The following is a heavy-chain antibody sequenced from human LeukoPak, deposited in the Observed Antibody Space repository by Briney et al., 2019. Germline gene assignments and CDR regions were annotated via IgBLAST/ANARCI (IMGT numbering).Heavy chain of an antibody. CDR1: GGSFSGYD. Sequence: PSETLSLTCAVYGGSFSGYDWSWIRQPPGKGLEWIGEINHSGSTNYNPSLKSRVTISVDTSKNQFSLKLSSVTAADTAVYYCARFSEYYHSSVHYLDYWGQGTLVSVSS. D-gene: IGHD3-22*01. CDR2: INHSGST. J-gene: IGHJ4*02. CDR3: ARFSEYYHSSVHYLDY. V-gene: IGHV4-34*01.